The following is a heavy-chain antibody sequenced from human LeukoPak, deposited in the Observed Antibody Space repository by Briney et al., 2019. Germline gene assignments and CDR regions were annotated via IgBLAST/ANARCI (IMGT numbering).Heavy chain of an antibody. CDR3: ARDGYVVVTATNHYYYYMDV. CDR2: INWNGGST. J-gene: IGHJ6*03. V-gene: IGHV3-20*04. Sequence: GGSLRLSCAASGFTFDDYGMSWVRQVPGKGLEWVSGINWNGGSTGYADSVRGRFTISRDNAKNSLYLQMNSLRAEDTALYYCARDGYVVVTATNHYYYYMDVWGKGTTVTVSS. D-gene: IGHD2-21*02. CDR1: GFTFDDYG.